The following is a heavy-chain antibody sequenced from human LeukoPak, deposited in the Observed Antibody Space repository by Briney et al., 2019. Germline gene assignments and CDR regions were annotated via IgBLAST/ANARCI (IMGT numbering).Heavy chain of an antibody. Sequence: GGSLRLSCTASGFSFSGHWMHWARQLPGKGLVWVSRISPTGSTTSYADSVKGRFTVSRDNAKNSLYLQMNSLRAEDTAVYYCARSARDPSSDYWGQGTLVTVSS. V-gene: IGHV3-74*01. J-gene: IGHJ4*02. CDR1: GFSFSGHW. CDR3: ARSARDPSSDY. CDR2: ISPTGSTT.